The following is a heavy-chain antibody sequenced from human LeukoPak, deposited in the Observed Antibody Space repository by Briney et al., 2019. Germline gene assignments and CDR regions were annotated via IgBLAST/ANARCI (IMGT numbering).Heavy chain of an antibody. J-gene: IGHJ4*02. CDR1: GFTFSIYT. D-gene: IGHD7-27*01. CDR2: ITSSSSSM. Sequence: GGSLRLSCVASGFTFSIYTMSWVRQAPGKGLEWVSSITSSSSSMYSADSAKGRLTISRDNAKNSLYLQMNSLRAEDTAVYYCARDLAWGGYWGQGTLVTVSS. V-gene: IGHV3-21*01. CDR3: ARDLAWGGY.